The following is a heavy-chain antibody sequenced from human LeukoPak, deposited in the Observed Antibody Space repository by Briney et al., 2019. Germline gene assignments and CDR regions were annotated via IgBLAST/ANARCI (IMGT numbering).Heavy chain of an antibody. CDR2: ISWNSGSI. D-gene: IGHD5-18*01. Sequence: PGGSLRLSCAASGFTFDAYAMHWVRHAPGKGLGWVSGISWNSGSIDYADSVKGRFTISRDNAKNSLYLQMNSLRAEDTALYYCAKDVYSYGREFDYWGQGTLVTVSS. J-gene: IGHJ4*02. CDR1: GFTFDAYA. CDR3: AKDVYSYGREFDY. V-gene: IGHV3-9*01.